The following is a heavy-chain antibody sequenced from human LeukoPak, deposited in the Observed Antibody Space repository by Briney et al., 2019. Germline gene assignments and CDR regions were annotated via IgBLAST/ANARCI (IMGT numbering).Heavy chain of an antibody. J-gene: IGHJ4*02. D-gene: IGHD2-2*01. Sequence: GRSLRLSCAASGFTFSSYAMHWVRQAPGKGLEWVAVISYDGSNKYYADSVKGRFTISRDNSKNTLYLQMNSLRAEDTAVYYCARNRAVPAAKTYYFDYGGRGPRVTVSA. V-gene: IGHV3-30-3*01. CDR1: GFTFSSYA. CDR2: ISYDGSNK. CDR3: ARNRAVPAAKTYYFDY.